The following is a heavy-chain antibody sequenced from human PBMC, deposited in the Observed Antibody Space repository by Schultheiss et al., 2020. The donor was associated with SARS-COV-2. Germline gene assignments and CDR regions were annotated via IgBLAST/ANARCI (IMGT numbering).Heavy chain of an antibody. CDR1: GGTFSSYA. CDR3: ARDVIVVVPAAPGD. D-gene: IGHD2-2*01. J-gene: IGHJ4*02. Sequence: ASVKVSCKASGGTFSSYAISWVRQAPGQGLEWMGWINAGNGNTKYSQKFQGRVTITRDTSASTAYMELSSLRSEDTAVYYCARDVIVVVPAAPGDWGQGTLVTVSS. CDR2: INAGNGNT. V-gene: IGHV1-3*01.